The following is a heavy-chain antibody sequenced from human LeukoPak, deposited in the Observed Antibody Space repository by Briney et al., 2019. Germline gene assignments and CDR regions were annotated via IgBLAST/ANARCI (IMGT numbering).Heavy chain of an antibody. D-gene: IGHD6-13*01. V-gene: IGHV1-18*01. J-gene: IGHJ3*02. CDR2: ISAYNGNT. CDR3: ARERPDFWGIAAASPSAFDI. CDR1: GYTFTSYG. Sequence: ASVKVSCKASGYTFTSYGISWVRQAPGQGLEWMGWISAYNGNTNYAQKLQGRVTMTTDTSTSTAYMELRSLRSDDTAVYYCARERPDFWGIAAASPSAFDIWGQGTMVTVSS.